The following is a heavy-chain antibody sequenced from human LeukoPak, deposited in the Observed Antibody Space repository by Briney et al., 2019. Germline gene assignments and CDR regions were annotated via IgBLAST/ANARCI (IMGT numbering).Heavy chain of an antibody. J-gene: IGHJ4*02. D-gene: IGHD5-24*01. CDR3: ARDSTNFDY. CDR1: GFTFSNYG. V-gene: IGHV3-33*01. CDR2: IWYDGSYK. Sequence: GRSLRLSCAASGFTFSNYGMHWVRPGPGKGLEGVADIWYDGSYKYYVDSAKGRFTISRDNSETTLYLQMNSLRAEDTAVYYCARDSTNFDYWGQGTLVTVSS.